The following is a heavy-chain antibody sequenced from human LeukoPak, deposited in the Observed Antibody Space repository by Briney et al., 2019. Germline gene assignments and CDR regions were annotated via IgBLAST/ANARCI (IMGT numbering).Heavy chain of an antibody. J-gene: IGHJ4*02. CDR1: GFSLNDYF. CDR3: AREIVAGNFDS. Sequence: GGSLRLSCAASGFSLNDYFMSWIRQAPGKGLEWVADIGLSDAIESYGASVKGRFTISRDIAKNSLYLQLNTLRAEDTAVYYCAREIVAGNFDSWGQGTLVTVSS. CDR2: IGLSDAIE. V-gene: IGHV3-11*01. D-gene: IGHD6-19*01.